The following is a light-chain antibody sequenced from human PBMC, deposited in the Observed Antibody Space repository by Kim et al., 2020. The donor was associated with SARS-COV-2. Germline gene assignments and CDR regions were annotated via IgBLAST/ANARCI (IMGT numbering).Light chain of an antibody. V-gene: IGKV4-1*01. CDR1: QNVLYNSKNKNY. J-gene: IGKJ2*01. CDR3: QQYRSTPPTFT. Sequence: DIVMTQSPDSLAVSLGERATINCKSSQNVLYNSKNKNYLSWYQQKPGQPPKLLIYWASTRESGVPDRFSGSGSGTDFTLTISSLQAEDVAVYYCQQYRSTPPTFTFGQGTKLEI. CDR2: WAS.